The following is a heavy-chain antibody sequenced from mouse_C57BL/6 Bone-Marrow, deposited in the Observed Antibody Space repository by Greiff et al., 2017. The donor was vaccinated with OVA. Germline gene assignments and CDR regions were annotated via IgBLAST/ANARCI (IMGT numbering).Heavy chain of an antibody. D-gene: IGHD2-1*01. CDR2: IDPSDSYT. Sequence: QSCTASGYTFTSYWMHWVKQRPGQGLEWIGEIDPSDSYTNYNQKFKGKSTLTVDKSSSTAYMQLSSLTSEDSAVYYCARGLLWYPFAYWGQGTLVTVSA. CDR3: ARGLLWYPFAY. J-gene: IGHJ3*01. V-gene: IGHV1-69*01. CDR1: GYTFTSYW.